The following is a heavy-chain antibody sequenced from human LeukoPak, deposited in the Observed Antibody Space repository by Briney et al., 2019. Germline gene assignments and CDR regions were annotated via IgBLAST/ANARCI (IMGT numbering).Heavy chain of an antibody. CDR1: GYSISSGYY. V-gene: IGHV4-38-2*02. J-gene: IGHJ5*01. Sequence: SETLSPTCTVSGYSISSGYYWGWIRQPPGKGLEWIGSIYHSGSTYYNPSLKSRVTISVDTSKNQFSLKLSSVTAADTAVYYCARDRRGFDWFDYWGQGTLVTVSS. CDR3: ARDRRGFDWFDY. D-gene: IGHD3-10*01. CDR2: IYHSGST.